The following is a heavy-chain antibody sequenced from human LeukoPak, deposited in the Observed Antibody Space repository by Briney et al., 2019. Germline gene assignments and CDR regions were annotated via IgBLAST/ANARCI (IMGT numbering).Heavy chain of an antibody. Sequence: PSETLSLTCAVYGGSFSGYYWSWIRQPPGKGLEWIGEINHSGSTNYNPSLKSRVTISVDTSKNQFSLKLSSVTAADTTVYYCAGALRVGACSMEGWGQGTLVTV. D-gene: IGHD1-26*01. CDR3: AGALRVGACSMEG. CDR2: INHSGST. V-gene: IGHV4-34*01. J-gene: IGHJ4*02. CDR1: GGSFSGYY.